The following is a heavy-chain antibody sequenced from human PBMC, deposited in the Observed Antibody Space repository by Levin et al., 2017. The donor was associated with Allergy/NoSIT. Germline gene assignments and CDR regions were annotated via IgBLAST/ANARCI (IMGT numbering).Heavy chain of an antibody. CDR3: VHRETTGKFGN. D-gene: IGHD1-1*01. J-gene: IGHJ4*02. CDR1: GFSLSTTGVG. V-gene: IGHV2-5*02. CDR2: MNRDGYK. Sequence: GSGPTLVKPTQTLTLTCTFSGFSLSTTGVGVGWIRPHPGKALEWLALMNRDGYKRYSSSLKTRLTITQDTSKNKLVLTMTNMDPVDTARYFCVHRETTGKFGNWGQGTLVTVSS.